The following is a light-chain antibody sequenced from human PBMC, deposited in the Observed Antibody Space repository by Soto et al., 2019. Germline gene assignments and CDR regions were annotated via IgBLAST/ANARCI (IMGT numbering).Light chain of an antibody. J-gene: IGKJ5*01. V-gene: IGKV1-5*03. CDR3: QQYGSSPPSVT. CDR1: QTISSW. Sequence: DVRMYKSPSTLSGSIRDRVTITCRASQTISSWLAWYQQKPGKAPKLLIYKASTLKSGVPSRFSGSGSGTDFTLTISRLEPEDFAVYYCQQYGSSPPSVTFGQGTRLEIK. CDR2: KAS.